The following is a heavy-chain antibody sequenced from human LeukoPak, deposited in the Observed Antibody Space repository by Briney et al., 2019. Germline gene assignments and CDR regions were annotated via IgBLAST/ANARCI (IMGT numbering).Heavy chain of an antibody. CDR3: ARTGYHYYDSSGYYYGYFDY. J-gene: IGHJ4*02. CDR1: GFTFSSYA. V-gene: IGHV3-30*01. CDR2: ISYDGSNK. Sequence: GGSLRLSCAASGFTFSSYAMHWVRQAPGKGLEWVAVISYDGSNKYYADSVKGRFTISRDNSKNTLYLQMNSLRAEDTAVYYCARTGYHYYDSSGYYYGYFDYWGQGTLVTVSS. D-gene: IGHD3-22*01.